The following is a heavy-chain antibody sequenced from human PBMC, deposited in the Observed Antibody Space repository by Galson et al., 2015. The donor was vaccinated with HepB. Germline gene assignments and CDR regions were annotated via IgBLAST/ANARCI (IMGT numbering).Heavy chain of an antibody. D-gene: IGHD5-12*01. CDR1: RYNFISYW. J-gene: IGHJ4*02. V-gene: IGHV5-51*01. Sequence: QSGAEVKKPGESLKISCKGSRYNFISYWIGWVRQMPGKGLEWMGFIYPGDSDTRYSPSFQGRVTISADKSTSTAYLQWSSLKASDTAMYYCARWAQRYSGYDGYYFDYWGQGTLVTVSS. CDR2: IYPGDSDT. CDR3: ARWAQRYSGYDGYYFDY.